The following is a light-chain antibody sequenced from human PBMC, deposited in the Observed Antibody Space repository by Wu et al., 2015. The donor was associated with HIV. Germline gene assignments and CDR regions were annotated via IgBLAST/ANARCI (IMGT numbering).Light chain of an antibody. J-gene: IGKJ1*01. CDR1: QSVSSN. CDR3: QQYNNWPRT. V-gene: IGKV3-15*01. Sequence: EVVMTQSPATLSVSPGERATLSCRASQSVSSNFAWYQHKPGQAPRLLIYAASTRATGIPARFSGSGSGTEFTLTISSMQSEDFAVYYCQQYNNWPRTFGQGTKVEIK. CDR2: AAS.